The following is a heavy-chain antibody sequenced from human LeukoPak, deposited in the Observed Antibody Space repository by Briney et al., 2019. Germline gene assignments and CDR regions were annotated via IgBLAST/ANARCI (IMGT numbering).Heavy chain of an antibody. CDR1: GFTFSSYE. D-gene: IGHD4-17*01. V-gene: IGHV3-48*03. CDR3: ARGKTTYYYYGMDV. CDR2: ISSSGSTI. Sequence: GGSLRLSCAASGFTFSSYEMNWVRQAPGKGLEWVSYISSSGSTIYYADSVKGRFTISRDNAKNSPYLQMNSLRAEDTAVYYCARGKTTYYYYGMDVWGQGTTVTVSS. J-gene: IGHJ6*02.